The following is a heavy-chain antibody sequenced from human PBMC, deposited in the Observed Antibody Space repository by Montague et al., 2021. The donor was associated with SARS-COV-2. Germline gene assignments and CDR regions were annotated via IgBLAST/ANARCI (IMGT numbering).Heavy chain of an antibody. CDR3: ARDYGDYSYYYGLDV. V-gene: IGHV4-61*02. Sequence: TLSLTCTVSGGSIRSGSYYWSWIRQPAGKGLEWIGRIYSSGXTXYXXXXKXRVTMSVDTSKIQFSLKVSSVTAADTAVYYCARDYGDYSYYYGLDVWGQGTTVTVSS. CDR1: GGSIRSGSYY. J-gene: IGHJ6*02. CDR2: IYSSGXT. D-gene: IGHD4-17*01.